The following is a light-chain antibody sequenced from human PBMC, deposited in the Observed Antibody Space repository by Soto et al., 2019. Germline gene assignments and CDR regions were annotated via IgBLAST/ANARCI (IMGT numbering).Light chain of an antibody. J-gene: IGLJ2*01. CDR3: SSYAGSNNFV. CDR2: DVS. CDR1: SSDVGGYNY. V-gene: IGLV2-8*01. Sequence: QSVLTQPPSASGSPGQSVTISCTGTSSDVGGYNYVSWYQQHPGKAPKLMIYDVSKRPSGVPDRFSGSKSGNTASLTVSGLKAEDEADYYCSSYAGSNNFVFGGGTKVTVL.